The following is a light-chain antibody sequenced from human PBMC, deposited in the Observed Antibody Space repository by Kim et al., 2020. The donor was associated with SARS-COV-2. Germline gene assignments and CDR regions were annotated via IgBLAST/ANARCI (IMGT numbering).Light chain of an antibody. CDR3: CSYAGSSTYV. V-gene: IGLV2-23*01. Sequence: QSALTQPASVSGSPGQSITISCTGTSSDVGSYNLVSWYQQHAGKAPKLMIYEGSKRPSGVANRFSGSKSGNTASLTISGLQAEDEADYYCCSYAGSSTYVFGTRTKVTVL. CDR2: EGS. J-gene: IGLJ1*01. CDR1: SSDVGSYNL.